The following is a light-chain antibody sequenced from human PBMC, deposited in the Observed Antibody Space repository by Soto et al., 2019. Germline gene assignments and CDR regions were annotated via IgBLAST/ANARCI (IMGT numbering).Light chain of an antibody. J-gene: IGLJ3*02. Sequence: QSVLTQTPSVSAAPGQKVTISCSGTSSNVGNNYVSWYQQFPDTAPKLLIYDNNKRPSGIPDRFSGSKSGASATLVITGVQTGDEADYYCGTWDGSRNWVFGGGIQLTVL. CDR1: SSNVGNNY. CDR2: DNN. V-gene: IGLV1-51*01. CDR3: GTWDGSRNWV.